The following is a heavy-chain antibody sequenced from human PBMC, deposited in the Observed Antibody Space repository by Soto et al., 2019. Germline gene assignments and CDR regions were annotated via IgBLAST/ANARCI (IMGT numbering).Heavy chain of an antibody. J-gene: IGHJ3*02. CDR3: ARGGYSYGQHAFDI. V-gene: IGHV4-4*07. CDR2: IDTSGST. D-gene: IGHD5-18*01. CDR1: GGSISNYY. Sequence: SETLSLTCTVSGGSISNYYCNWIRQPAGKGLEWIGRIDTSGSTNYNPSLKSRVTMSVDTSKQEFSLKLSSVTAADTALYYCARGGYSYGQHAFDIWGQGTMVTVSS.